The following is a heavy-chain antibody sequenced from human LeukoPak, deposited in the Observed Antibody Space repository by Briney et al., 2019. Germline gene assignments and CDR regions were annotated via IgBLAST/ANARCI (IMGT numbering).Heavy chain of an antibody. J-gene: IGHJ3*02. CDR1: GGSISSGSYY. CDR3: AREFPPVRGGMRDAFDI. V-gene: IGHV4-61*02. D-gene: IGHD3-10*01. CDR2: IYTSGST. Sequence: PSQTLSLTCTVSGGSISSGSYYWSWIRQPAGKGLEWIGRIYTSGSTNYNPSLKSRVTMSVDTSKNQFSLKLSSVTAADTAVYYCAREFPPVRGGMRDAFDIWGQGTMVTVSS.